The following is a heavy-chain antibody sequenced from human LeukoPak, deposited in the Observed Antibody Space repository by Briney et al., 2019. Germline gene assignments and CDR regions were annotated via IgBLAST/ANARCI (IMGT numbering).Heavy chain of an antibody. CDR2: IYYSGST. J-gene: IGHJ4*02. D-gene: IGHD6-13*01. CDR1: GGSISSSSYY. CDR3: ARGRGPIAAAGTPRPPYFDY. Sequence: PSETLSLTCTVSGGSISSSSYYWGWIRQPPGKGLEWIGSIYYSGSTYYNPSLKSRVTISVDTSKNQFSLKLSSVTAADTAVYYCARGRGPIAAAGTPRPPYFDYWGQGTLVTVSS. V-gene: IGHV4-39*01.